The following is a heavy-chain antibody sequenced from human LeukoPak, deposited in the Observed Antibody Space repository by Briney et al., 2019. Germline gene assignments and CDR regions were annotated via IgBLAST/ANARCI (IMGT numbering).Heavy chain of an antibody. Sequence: ASVKVSCKASGGTFSSYAISWVRQAPGQGLEWMGGIIPIFGTANYAQKFQGRVTITTDESTSTAYMELSSLRSEDTAVYYCARGRYYYDSSGYYYDNWFDPWGQGTLVTVSS. CDR3: ARGRYYYDSSGYYYDNWFDP. V-gene: IGHV1-69*05. J-gene: IGHJ5*02. D-gene: IGHD3-22*01. CDR1: GGTFSSYA. CDR2: IIPIFGTA.